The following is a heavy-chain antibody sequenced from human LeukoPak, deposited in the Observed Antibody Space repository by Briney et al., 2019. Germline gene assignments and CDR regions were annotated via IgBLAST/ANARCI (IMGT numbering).Heavy chain of an antibody. D-gene: IGHD3-10*01. CDR2: INPSGGST. CDR1: GYTFTGYY. J-gene: IGHJ4*02. V-gene: IGHV1-46*01. CDR3: ARGMAVEGYYYGSGILSSLDY. Sequence: ASVKVSCKASGYTFTGYYMHWVRQAPGQGLEWMGWINPSGGSTSYAQKFQGRVTMTRDTSTSTVYMELSSLRSEDTAVYYCARGMAVEGYYYGSGILSSLDYWGQGTLVTVSS.